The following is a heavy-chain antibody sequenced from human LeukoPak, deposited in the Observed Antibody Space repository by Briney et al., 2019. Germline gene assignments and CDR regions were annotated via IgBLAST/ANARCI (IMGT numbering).Heavy chain of an antibody. D-gene: IGHD3-22*01. CDR2: ISGSGGST. CDR3: ARGGRGSAAVVAPRSFDI. J-gene: IGHJ3*02. CDR1: GFTFSSYA. V-gene: IGHV3-23*01. Sequence: GGSLRLSCAASGFTFSSYAMSWVRQTPGKGLEWVSAISGSGGSTYYADSVKGRFTISRDNSKNTLFLQMNSLRAEDSALYYCARGGRGSAAVVAPRSFDIWGQGTMVTVSS.